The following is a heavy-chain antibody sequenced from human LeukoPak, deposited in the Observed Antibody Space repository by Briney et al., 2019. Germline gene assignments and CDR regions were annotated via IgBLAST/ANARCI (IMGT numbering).Heavy chain of an antibody. Sequence: PSETLSLTCTVSGYSISTTYYGGWIRQPPGKGLEWIATISHSRSTYYTPSLRSRLTISLDTSKNQFSLRLTSVTAADTAVYYCARVNAPVATFDYWGQGALVTVSS. CDR3: ARVNAPVATFDY. D-gene: IGHD2-21*01. CDR2: ISHSRST. J-gene: IGHJ4*02. CDR1: GYSISTTYY. V-gene: IGHV4-38-2*02.